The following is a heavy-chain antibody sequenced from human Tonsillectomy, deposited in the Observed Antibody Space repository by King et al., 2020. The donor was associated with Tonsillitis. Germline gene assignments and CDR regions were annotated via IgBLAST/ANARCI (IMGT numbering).Heavy chain of an antibody. CDR1: GFTFSSYA. D-gene: IGHD2-2*02. CDR3: AKGKDIVVVPTAIREYYFDP. CDR2: IITRGGTA. V-gene: IGHV3-23*04. Sequence: VQLVESGGDLVQPGGSLRLSCAASGFTFSSYAMSWVRRAPGKGLEWVSTIITRGGTAYYADSMKGRFTISRDNSKSTLYLQLNSLRVDDTAIHYCAKGKDIVVVPTAIREYYFDPWGPGARVTVSS. J-gene: IGHJ4*02.